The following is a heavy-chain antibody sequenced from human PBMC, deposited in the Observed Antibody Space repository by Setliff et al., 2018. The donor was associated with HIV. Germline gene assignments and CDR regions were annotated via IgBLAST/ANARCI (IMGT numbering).Heavy chain of an antibody. CDR2: ISYNGGT. V-gene: IGHV4-59*02. Sequence: SETLSLTGTVSGGSVRRNYWGWIRQPPGRGLEWIGYISYNGGTNYNPSLKSRVAISLDTSKNQFSLKMRSVTAADTAIYYCARDTFYLDYWGQGALVTVSS. J-gene: IGHJ4*02. CDR1: GGSVRRNY. CDR3: ARDTFYLDY. D-gene: IGHD3-3*02.